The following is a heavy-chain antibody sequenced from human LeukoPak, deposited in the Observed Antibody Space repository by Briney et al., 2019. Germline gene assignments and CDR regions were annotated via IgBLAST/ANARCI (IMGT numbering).Heavy chain of an antibody. V-gene: IGHV1-2*04. CDR2: INPNSGGT. Sequence: ASVKVSCKASGYTFTGYYMHWVRQAPGQGLEWMGWINPNSGGTNYAQKFQGWVTTTRDTSISTAYMELSRLRSDDTAVYYCARAGCPPVMYDILTGPSPLDYWGQGTLVTVSS. D-gene: IGHD3-9*01. CDR1: GYTFTGYY. J-gene: IGHJ4*02. CDR3: ARAGCPPVMYDILTGPSPLDY.